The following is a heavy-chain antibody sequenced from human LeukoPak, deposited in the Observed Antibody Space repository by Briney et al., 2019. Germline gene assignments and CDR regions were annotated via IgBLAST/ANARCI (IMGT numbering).Heavy chain of an antibody. J-gene: IGHJ4*02. V-gene: IGHV4-59*08. CDR1: GGSISSYY. CDR2: IYSSGST. CDR3: ARRFGTSGWVDY. D-gene: IGHD6-19*01. Sequence: SETLCLTCTVSGGSISSYYWSWIRQPPGKGLEWIGYIYSSGSTNYNPSLKSRVTISVDSSKNQFSLKLSSVTAADTAVYYCARRFGTSGWVDYWGQGTLVSVSS.